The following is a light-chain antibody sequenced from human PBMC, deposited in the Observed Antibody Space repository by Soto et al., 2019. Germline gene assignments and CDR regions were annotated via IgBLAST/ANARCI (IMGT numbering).Light chain of an antibody. Sequence: QSALTQPASVSGSLGQSITISCTGTTRDIAGYNYISWYQRLPGKAPKLMIYQVTIRPSGISNRFSGSKSGNTASLTISGLQAEDEADYYCTSFSSSTSLYVFGTGTKVTAL. CDR2: QVT. J-gene: IGLJ1*01. V-gene: IGLV2-14*01. CDR1: TRDIAGYNY. CDR3: TSFSSSTSLYV.